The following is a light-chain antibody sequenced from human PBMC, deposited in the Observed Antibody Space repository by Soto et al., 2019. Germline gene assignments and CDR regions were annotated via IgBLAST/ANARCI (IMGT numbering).Light chain of an antibody. V-gene: IGKV3-20*01. CDR3: HQYGDSPT. J-gene: IGKJ1*01. Sequence: EIVFTHSPGTLSLSPGERATLSCKASQSVVSDYLAWYQQKPGQAPRLLIYGASTRATGIPDRFSGSGSGTDFTLTISRLEPEDFTVYYCHQYGDSPTFGQGTKV. CDR1: QSVVSDY. CDR2: GAS.